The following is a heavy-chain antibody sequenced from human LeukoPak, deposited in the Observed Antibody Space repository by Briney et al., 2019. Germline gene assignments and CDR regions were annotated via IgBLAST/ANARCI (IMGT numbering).Heavy chain of an antibody. J-gene: IGHJ5*02. D-gene: IGHD6-13*01. V-gene: IGHV3-23*01. CDR2: IISSVGTT. Sequence: GGSLTLSCAASGFTFTISSMSWVRQPHGNWLEWVSSIISSVGTTYYADSVKGRFTISRDNSKDALYLQMTSLRAEDTAVYYCAKDNFPSRSSWYEGIRWFDPWGQGTLVTVSS. CDR1: GFTFTISS. CDR3: AKDNFPSRSSWYEGIRWFDP.